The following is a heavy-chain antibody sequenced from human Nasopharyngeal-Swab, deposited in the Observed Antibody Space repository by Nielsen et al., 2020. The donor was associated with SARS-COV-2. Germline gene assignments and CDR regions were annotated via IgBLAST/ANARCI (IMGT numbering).Heavy chain of an antibody. CDR2: VYDSGNA. CDR3: AREQMGRGDGKYYYWYMDV. V-gene: IGHV4-59*01. D-gene: IGHD3-10*01. J-gene: IGHJ6*03. CDR1: GGSITSNY. Sequence: SETLSLTCIVSGGSITSNYWSWIRQTPGKGLEWIGNVYDSGNAYYNPSLESRVTISVDKSKNQFSMKLSAVTAADTAVYYCAREQMGRGDGKYYYWYMDVWGKGTTVTVSS.